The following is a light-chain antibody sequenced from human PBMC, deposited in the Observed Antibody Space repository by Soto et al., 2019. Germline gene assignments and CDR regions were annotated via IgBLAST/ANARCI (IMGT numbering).Light chain of an antibody. Sequence: DIQMTQSPSRLSASVGDRVTITCRASQSIGYWLAWYQQKPGKAPNLLIYAASTLETGVPSRFSGSGYGTAFTLTIASLQPDACASYYWQQYNSVSKTFGRGTKVEIK. CDR3: QQYNSVSKT. CDR2: AAS. V-gene: IGKV1-5*01. CDR1: QSIGYW. J-gene: IGKJ4*01.